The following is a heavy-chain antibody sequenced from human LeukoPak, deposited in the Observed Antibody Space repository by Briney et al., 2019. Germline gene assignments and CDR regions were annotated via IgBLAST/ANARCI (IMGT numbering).Heavy chain of an antibody. CDR2: IKQDGSEK. Sequence: GGSLRLSCAASGFTFSSYWMSWVRQAPGKGLEWVANIKQDGSEKYYVDSVKGRFTISRDNAKNSLYLQMNSLRAEDTAVYYCARMAAAGTGPWFDPWGQGTLVTVSS. CDR3: ARMAAAGTGPWFDP. V-gene: IGHV3-7*01. CDR1: GFTFSSYW. J-gene: IGHJ5*02. D-gene: IGHD6-13*01.